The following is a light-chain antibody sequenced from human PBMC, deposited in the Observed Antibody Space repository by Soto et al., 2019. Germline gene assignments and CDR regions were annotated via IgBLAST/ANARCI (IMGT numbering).Light chain of an antibody. CDR3: SSYTSSSTLYV. J-gene: IGLJ1*01. CDR1: SSDVGGYNY. V-gene: IGLV2-14*01. Sequence: QSVLTQPASLSGFPGQSITISCTRTSSDVGGYNYVSWYQQHPGKAPKLMIYDVSNRPSGVSNRFSGSKSGNTASLTISGLQAEDGADYYCSSYTSSSTLYVFGTGTKSPS. CDR2: DVS.